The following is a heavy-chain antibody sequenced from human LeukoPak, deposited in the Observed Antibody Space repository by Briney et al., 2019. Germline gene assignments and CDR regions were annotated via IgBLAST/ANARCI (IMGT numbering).Heavy chain of an antibody. D-gene: IGHD3-10*01. Sequence: ASVKVSCKVSGYTLTELSMHWVRQAPGKGLEWMGGYDPEDGETIYAQKFQGRVTMTEDTSTDTAYMELSSLRSEDTAVYYCATGLTIMVRTPTGSNCGQGTLVTVSS. CDR1: GYTLTELS. CDR3: ATGLTIMVRTPTGSN. J-gene: IGHJ4*02. CDR2: YDPEDGET. V-gene: IGHV1-24*01.